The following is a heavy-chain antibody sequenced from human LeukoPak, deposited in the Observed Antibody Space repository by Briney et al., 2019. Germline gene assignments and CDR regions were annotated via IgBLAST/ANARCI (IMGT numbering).Heavy chain of an antibody. CDR2: INHSGST. CDR1: GGSFSGYY. CDR3: AGSTDYGGNFFDY. V-gene: IGHV4-34*01. J-gene: IGHJ4*02. Sequence: SETLSLTCAVYGGSFSGYYWNLIRQPPGKGLEWIGEINHSGSTKYNPSLKSRVNISIDTSKNPFSLKLSSVTAADTAVYYCAGSTDYGGNFFDYWGQGTLVTVSS. D-gene: IGHD4-23*01.